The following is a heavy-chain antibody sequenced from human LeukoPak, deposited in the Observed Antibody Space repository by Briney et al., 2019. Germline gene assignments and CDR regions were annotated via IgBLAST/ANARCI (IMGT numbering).Heavy chain of an antibody. V-gene: IGHV4-59*11. D-gene: IGHD1-26*01. CDR2: IYYSGST. CDR1: GGSISSHY. J-gene: IGHJ5*02. Sequence: SETLSLTCTVSGGSISSHYWSWIRRPPGKGLEWIGYIYYSGSTNYNPSLKSRVTISVDTSKNQFSLKLSSVTAADTAVYCASSGLGGSYNAWGQGTLVTVSS. CDR3: ASSGLGGSYNA.